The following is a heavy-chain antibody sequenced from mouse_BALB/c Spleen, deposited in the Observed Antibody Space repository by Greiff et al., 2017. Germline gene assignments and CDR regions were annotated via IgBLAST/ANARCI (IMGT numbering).Heavy chain of an antibody. CDR1: GYSITSDYA. V-gene: IGHV3-2*02. J-gene: IGHJ4*01. D-gene: IGHD2-3*01. Sequence: EVKLQESGPGLVKPSQSLSLTCTVTGYSITSDYAWNWIRQFPGNKLEWMGYISYSGSTSYNPSLKSRISITRDTSKNQFFLQLNSVTTEDTATYYCARYGDGSYAMDYWGQGTSVTVSS. CDR2: ISYSGST. CDR3: ARYGDGSYAMDY.